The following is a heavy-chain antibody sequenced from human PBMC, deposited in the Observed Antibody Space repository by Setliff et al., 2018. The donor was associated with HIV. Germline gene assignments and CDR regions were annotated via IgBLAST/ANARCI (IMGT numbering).Heavy chain of an antibody. D-gene: IGHD3-9*01. CDR3: ARDHGILTGYYTDH. J-gene: IGHJ4*02. V-gene: IGHV1-18*01. CDR1: GYTFTNFG. Sequence: ASVKVSCKASGYTFTNFGISWARQAPGQGLEWMGWISPYNGNTKYAQKFQGRVTMTTDTSASTAYMELRSLRPDDTAVYYCARDHGILTGYYTDHWGQGTLVTVSS. CDR2: ISPYNGNT.